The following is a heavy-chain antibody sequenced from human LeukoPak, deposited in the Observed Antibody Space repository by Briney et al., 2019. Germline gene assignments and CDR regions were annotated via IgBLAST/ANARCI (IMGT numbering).Heavy chain of an antibody. V-gene: IGHV3-53*01. J-gene: IGHJ4*02. CDR2: IYSGGST. CDR1: GFTVSSNY. Sequence: GGSLRLSCAASGFTVSSNYMSWVRQAPGKGLEWVSVIYSGGSTYYADSVKGRFTISRDNSKNTLYLQMNSLRAEDTAVYYCARVKYLGGYFLDYWGQGTLVTVSS. D-gene: IGHD3-22*01. CDR3: ARVKYLGGYFLDY.